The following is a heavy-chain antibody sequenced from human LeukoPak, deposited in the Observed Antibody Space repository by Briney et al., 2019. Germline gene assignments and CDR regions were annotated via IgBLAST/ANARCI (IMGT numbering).Heavy chain of an antibody. CDR3: AATYAPDYGDYRGYFDY. J-gene: IGHJ4*02. CDR1: GYSFTSYW. D-gene: IGHD4-17*01. Sequence: GESLKISCKGSGYSFTSYWIGWVRQMPGKGLEWMGIIYPGDSDTRYSPSFQGQVTISADKSISTAYLQWSSLKASDTAMYYCAATYAPDYGDYRGYFDYWGQGTLVTVSS. V-gene: IGHV5-51*01. CDR2: IYPGDSDT.